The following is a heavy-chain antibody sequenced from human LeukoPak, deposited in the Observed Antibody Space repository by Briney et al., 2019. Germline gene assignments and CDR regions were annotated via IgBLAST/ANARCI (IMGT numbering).Heavy chain of an antibody. D-gene: IGHD1-26*01. Sequence: PGGSLRLSCAASGFTFSSYGMHWVRQAPGKGLEWVAVISYDGSNKYYADSVKGRFTISRDNSKNTLYLQMNSLRAEDTAVYYCAKSLGGSLHDPIYFDYWGQGTLVTVSS. J-gene: IGHJ4*02. V-gene: IGHV3-30*18. CDR2: ISYDGSNK. CDR1: GFTFSSYG. CDR3: AKSLGGSLHDPIYFDY.